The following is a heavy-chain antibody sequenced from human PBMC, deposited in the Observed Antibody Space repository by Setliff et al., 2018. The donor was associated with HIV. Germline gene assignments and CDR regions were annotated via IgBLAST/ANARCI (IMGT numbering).Heavy chain of an antibody. CDR3: MIAVAAGAFDI. Sequence: PSETLSLTCAVYGGSFSGYYWSWIRQPPGKGLEWIGEINHSGSTNYNPSLKSRVTISVDTSKNQFSLKLSSVTAADTAVYYCMIAVAAGAFDIWGQGTMVTVSS. D-gene: IGHD6-19*01. J-gene: IGHJ3*02. CDR2: INHSGST. V-gene: IGHV4-34*01. CDR1: GGSFSGYY.